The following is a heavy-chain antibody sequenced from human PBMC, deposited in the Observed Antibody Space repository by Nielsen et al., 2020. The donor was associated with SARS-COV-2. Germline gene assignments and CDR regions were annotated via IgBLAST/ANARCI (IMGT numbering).Heavy chain of an antibody. CDR3: ARDYSRLEDSYGIDY. V-gene: IGHV4-34*01. CDR2: INHSGST. Sequence: SETLSLTCTVSGGSFSGYYWSWIRQPPGKGLEWIGEINHSGSTNYNPSLKSRVTISVDTSKNQFSLKLSSVTAADTAVYYCARDYSRLEDSYGIDYWGQGTLVTVSS. D-gene: IGHD5-18*01. J-gene: IGHJ4*02. CDR1: GGSFSGYY.